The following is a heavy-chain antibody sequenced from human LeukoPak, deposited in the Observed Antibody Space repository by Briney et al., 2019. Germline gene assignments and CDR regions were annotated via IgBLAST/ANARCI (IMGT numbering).Heavy chain of an antibody. D-gene: IGHD3-10*01. V-gene: IGHV4-59*01. J-gene: IGHJ3*02. CDR2: IYYSGST. Sequence: SETLSLTCTVSGGSISSYYWSWIRQPPGKGLEWIGYIYYSGSTNYNPSLKSRVTISVDTSKNQFSLKLSSVTAADTAVYYCAKLTLLWFDKGAFDIWGQGTMVTVYS. CDR1: GGSISSYY. CDR3: AKLTLLWFDKGAFDI.